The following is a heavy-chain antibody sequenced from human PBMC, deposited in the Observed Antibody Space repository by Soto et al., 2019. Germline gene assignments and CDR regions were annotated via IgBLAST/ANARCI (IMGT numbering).Heavy chain of an antibody. J-gene: IGHJ5*02. CDR2: IFPSDSDT. CDR3: PGQDKSDYFNWFDS. CDR1: GYKFTSSW. Sequence: GDSLKISCRTSGYKFTSSWIAWVRQKPGKGLEWMGIIFPSDSDTRYSPSFQGQVTISADMSTSTVFLQWASLKASDTAVYSCPGQDKSDYFNWFDSLGQGTLVTVSS. V-gene: IGHV5-51*01. D-gene: IGHD3-16*01.